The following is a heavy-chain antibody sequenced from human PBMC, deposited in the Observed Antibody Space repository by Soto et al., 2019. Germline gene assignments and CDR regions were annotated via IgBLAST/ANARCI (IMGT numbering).Heavy chain of an antibody. J-gene: IGHJ4*02. CDR1: GFTFSSYG. CDR2: IWYDGSKK. CDR3: SRGIAVAGTEGSDY. Sequence: QVQLVESGGGVVQPGRSLRLSCAASGFTFSSYGMHWVRQAPGKGLEWVAVIWYDGSKKYYADSVKGRFTISRDNSKNTLYLQMNSLRAEDTAVYYCSRGIAVAGTEGSDYWGQGTLVTVSS. D-gene: IGHD6-19*01. V-gene: IGHV3-33*01.